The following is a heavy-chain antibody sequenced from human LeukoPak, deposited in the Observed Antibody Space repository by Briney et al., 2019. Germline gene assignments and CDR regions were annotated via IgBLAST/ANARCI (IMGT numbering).Heavy chain of an antibody. Sequence: GGSLRLSCAASGFTFSSYSMNWVRQAPGKGLEWVSSISSSSSYIYYADSVKGRFTISRDNAKNSLYLQMNSLRAEDTAVYYCARDYYDYVWGSYPVDYWGQGTLVTVSS. CDR2: ISSSSSYI. D-gene: IGHD3-16*02. CDR3: ARDYYDYVWGSYPVDY. CDR1: GFTFSSYS. V-gene: IGHV3-21*04. J-gene: IGHJ4*02.